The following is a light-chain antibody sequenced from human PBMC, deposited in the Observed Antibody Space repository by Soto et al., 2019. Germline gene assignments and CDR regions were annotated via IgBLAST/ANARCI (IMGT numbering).Light chain of an antibody. Sequence: DIQMTQSPSSLSASVGDRVTIPCRASQGISNYLAWCQQKPGKVPKLLIYAASTLQSGVPSRFSGSGSGTDFTLTISSLQPEDVATYYCQKYNSAPLTFGGGTKLDIK. CDR3: QKYNSAPLT. V-gene: IGKV1-27*01. CDR1: QGISNY. J-gene: IGKJ4*01. CDR2: AAS.